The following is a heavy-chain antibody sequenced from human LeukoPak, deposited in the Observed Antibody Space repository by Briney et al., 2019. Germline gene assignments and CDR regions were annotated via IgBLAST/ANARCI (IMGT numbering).Heavy chain of an antibody. Sequence: GASVKVSCKASGYTFTGYYMHWVRQAPGQGLEWMGWSNPNSGGTNYAQKFQGRVTMPSDTSISTAYMEPSRLRSDDTAVYYCARDLRFVVVPAATAPPSFDYWGQGTLVTVSS. V-gene: IGHV1-2*02. CDR1: GYTFTGYY. CDR3: ARDLRFVVVPAATAPPSFDY. CDR2: SNPNSGGT. D-gene: IGHD2-2*01. J-gene: IGHJ4*02.